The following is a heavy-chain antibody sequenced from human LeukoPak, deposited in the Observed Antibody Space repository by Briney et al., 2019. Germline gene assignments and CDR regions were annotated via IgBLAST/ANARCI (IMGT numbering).Heavy chain of an antibody. V-gene: IGHV3-9*01. CDR3: AKGTGSYIHDAFDI. D-gene: IGHD3-10*01. CDR1: GFTFDDYA. CDR2: ISWNSGSI. J-gene: IGHJ3*02. Sequence: PGGSLRLSCAASGFTFDDYAMHWVRQAPGKGLEWVSGISWNSGSIGYADSVKGRSTISRDNAKNSLYLQMNSLRAEDTALYYCAKGTGSYIHDAFDIWGQGTMVTVSS.